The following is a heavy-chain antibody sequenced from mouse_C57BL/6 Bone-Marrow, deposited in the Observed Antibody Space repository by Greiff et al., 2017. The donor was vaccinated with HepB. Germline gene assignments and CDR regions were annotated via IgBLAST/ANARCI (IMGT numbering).Heavy chain of an antibody. J-gene: IGHJ1*03. CDR1: GFTFSSYA. D-gene: IGHD2-5*01. CDR3: ERGGPTIVTTWYFDV. V-gene: IGHV5-4*01. Sequence: DVQLVESGGGLVKPGGSLKLSCAASGFTFSSYAMSWVRQTPEKRLEWVATISDGGSYTYYPDNVKGRFTISRDNAKNNLYLQMSHLKSEDTAMYYCERGGPTIVTTWYFDVWGTGTTVTVSS. CDR2: ISDGGSYT.